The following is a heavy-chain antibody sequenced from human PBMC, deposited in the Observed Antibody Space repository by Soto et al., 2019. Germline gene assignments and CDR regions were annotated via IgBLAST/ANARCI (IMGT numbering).Heavy chain of an antibody. Sequence: ASVKVSCKVSGYTLTELSMHWVRQAPGKGLEWMGGFDPEDGETIYAQKFQGRVTMTEDTSTDTAYMELSSLRSEDTAVYYCATAYFWSGNYYYRDVGGKGTRFTVSS. CDR3: ATAYFWSGNYYYRDV. J-gene: IGHJ6*03. V-gene: IGHV1-24*01. CDR1: GYTLTELS. CDR2: FDPEDGET. D-gene: IGHD3-3*01.